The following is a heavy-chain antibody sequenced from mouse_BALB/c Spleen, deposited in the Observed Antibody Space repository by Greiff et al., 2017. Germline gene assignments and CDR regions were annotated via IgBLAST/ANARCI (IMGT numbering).Heavy chain of an antibody. CDR1: GFTFSSYT. Sequence: DVQLVESGGGLVKPGGSLKLSCAASGFTFSSYTMSWVRQTPEKRLEWVATISSGGSYTYYPDSVKGRFTISRDNAKNTLYLQMSSLKSEDTAMYYCTRGDFGYFDYWGQGTTLTVSS. CDR3: TRGDFGYFDY. V-gene: IGHV5-6-4*01. J-gene: IGHJ2*01. CDR2: ISSGGSYT. D-gene: IGHD3-3*01.